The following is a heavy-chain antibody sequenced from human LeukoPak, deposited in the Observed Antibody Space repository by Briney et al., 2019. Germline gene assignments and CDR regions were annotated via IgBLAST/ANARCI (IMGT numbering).Heavy chain of an antibody. V-gene: IGHV4-34*01. Sequence: SETLSLTCAVYGGSFSRYYWSWIRQPPGKGLEWMGEINHSGSTNYNPSLKSRVTISVDTSKNQFSLKLSSVTAADTAVYYCARGAVLRYGKGKIDYWGQGTLVTVSS. CDR1: GGSFSRYY. CDR3: ARGAVLRYGKGKIDY. J-gene: IGHJ4*02. D-gene: IGHD3-9*01. CDR2: INHSGST.